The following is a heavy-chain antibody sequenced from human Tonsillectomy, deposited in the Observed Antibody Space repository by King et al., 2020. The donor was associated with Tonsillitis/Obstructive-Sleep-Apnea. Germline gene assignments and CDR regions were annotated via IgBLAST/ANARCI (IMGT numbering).Heavy chain of an antibody. D-gene: IGHD3-3*01. J-gene: IGHJ6*03. Sequence: VQLVQSGAEVKKPGSSVKVSCKASGGTFSSYAISWVRQAPGQGLEWMGGIIPIFGTANYAQKFQGRVTITADESTSTAYMELSSLRSEDTAVYYCARDDKGNDFWSGSRSYYYYMDVWGKGTTVTVSS. CDR3: ARDDKGNDFWSGSRSYYYYMDV. V-gene: IGHV1-69*12. CDR2: IIPIFGTA. CDR1: GGTFSSYA.